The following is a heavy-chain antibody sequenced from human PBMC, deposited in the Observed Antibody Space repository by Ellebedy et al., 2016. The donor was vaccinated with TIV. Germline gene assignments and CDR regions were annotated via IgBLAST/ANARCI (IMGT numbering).Heavy chain of an antibody. CDR2: ISYDGNNK. CDR1: GFTFSTYG. V-gene: IGHV3-30*18. J-gene: IGHJ4*02. D-gene: IGHD2-21*01. Sequence: GESLKISXTTSGFTFSTYGMHWVRQAPGKGLEWVAVISYDGNNKYFADSVKGRFTISRDNSKNTLYLQMNSLRTDDTAVYHCAKDRMLAMSDCAGECYSGYFGYWGQGSLVTVSS. CDR3: AKDRMLAMSDCAGECYSGYFGY.